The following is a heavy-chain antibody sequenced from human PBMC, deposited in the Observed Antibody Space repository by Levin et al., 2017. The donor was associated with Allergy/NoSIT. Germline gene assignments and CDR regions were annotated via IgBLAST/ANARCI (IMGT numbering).Heavy chain of an antibody. CDR2: ISDSGST. D-gene: IGHD3-10*02. V-gene: IGHV4-59*01. CDR3: ARDRYVSYAFDI. CDR1: GGSISSNY. Sequence: SETLSLTCTVSGGSISSNYWSWIRQPPGKGLEWIGYISDSGSTYHNPSLKSRVTITVDTSKHQFSLRLSSGTAADTDVYYCARDRYVSYAFDIWGQGTMVTVSS. J-gene: IGHJ3*02.